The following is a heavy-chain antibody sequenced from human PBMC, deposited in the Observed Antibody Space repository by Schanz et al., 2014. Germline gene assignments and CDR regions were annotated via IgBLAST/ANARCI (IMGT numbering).Heavy chain of an antibody. CDR2: IYSGIGA. J-gene: IGHJ4*02. CDR1: GFTVSSNH. Sequence: EGQLAESGGGLVQPGGSLRLSCAVSGFTVSSNHMSWVRQAPGKGLEWVSVIYSGIGAYYADSVKDRFTVSRDNSKNTVDLQMNRLRAEDTAVYYCARVHHYDPSGRGYFDYWGQGALVTVSS. D-gene: IGHD3-22*01. V-gene: IGHV3-66*01. CDR3: ARVHHYDPSGRGYFDY.